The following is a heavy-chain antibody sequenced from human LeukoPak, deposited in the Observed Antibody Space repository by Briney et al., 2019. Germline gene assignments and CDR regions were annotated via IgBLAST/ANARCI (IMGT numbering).Heavy chain of an antibody. CDR1: GFTFSSYA. CDR3: ARSYSSSYHFDY. J-gene: IGHJ4*02. V-gene: IGHV3-23*01. Sequence: GGSLRLSCAASGFTFSSYAMSWVRQAPGKGLEWVSTISGSGASTDYADSVKGRFTISRDNSKNTLYLQMNSLRAEDTAVYYCARSYSSSYHFDYWGQGTLVTVSS. CDR2: ISGSGAST. D-gene: IGHD6-13*01.